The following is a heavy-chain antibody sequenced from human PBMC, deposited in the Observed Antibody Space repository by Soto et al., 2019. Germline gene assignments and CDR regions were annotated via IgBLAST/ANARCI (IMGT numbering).Heavy chain of an antibody. CDR1: GFTFTDYY. V-gene: IGHV3-11*01. D-gene: IGHD5-12*01. J-gene: IGHJ5*01. CDR3: ERGRAPDIRFDS. Sequence: QVQLVESWGGLVKPGGSLRLACSASGFTFTDYYMSWIRQIPVKGLGWHSDTSVRGEVIHYIDSVKGRFTIYRDNANNSVIRQMDSLRVEDSAIKYCERGRAPDIRFDSWGQVTLVTVST. CDR2: TSVRGEVI.